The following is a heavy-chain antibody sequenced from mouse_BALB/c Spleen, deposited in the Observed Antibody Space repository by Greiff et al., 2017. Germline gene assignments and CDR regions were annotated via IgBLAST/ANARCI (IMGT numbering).Heavy chain of an antibody. J-gene: IGHJ2*01. V-gene: IGHV1-9*01. Sequence: VQLQQSGAELMKPGASVKISCKATGYTFSSYWIEWVKQRPGHGLEWIGEILPGSGSTNYNEKFKGKATFTADTSSNTAYMQLSSLTSEDSAVYYCARTLDSSGYVFDYWGQGTTLTVSS. CDR2: ILPGSGST. D-gene: IGHD3-2*01. CDR3: ARTLDSSGYVFDY. CDR1: GYTFSSYW.